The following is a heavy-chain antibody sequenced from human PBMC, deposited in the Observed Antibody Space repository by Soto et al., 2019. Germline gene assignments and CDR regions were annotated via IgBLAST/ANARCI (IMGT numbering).Heavy chain of an antibody. D-gene: IGHD1-7*01. CDR1: GGSFTSNNW. J-gene: IGHJ4*02. Sequence: ASETLSLTCAVSGGSFTSNNWWTWVRQPPGQGLEWIGEIYRTGSTNYNPSLKSRVTISLDKSENQFSLKVTSLAAADTAVYYCASRDPGTSVDYWGQGTLVTVSS. CDR3: ASRDPGTSVDY. V-gene: IGHV4-4*02. CDR2: IYRTGST.